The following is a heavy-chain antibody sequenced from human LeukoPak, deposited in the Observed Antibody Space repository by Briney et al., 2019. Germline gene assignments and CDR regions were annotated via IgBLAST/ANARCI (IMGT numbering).Heavy chain of an antibody. CDR1: GGSISGYY. D-gene: IGHD6-13*01. Sequence: SETLSLTCSVSGGSISGYYWNWIRQPPGKGLEWIGYMYYGGSTNYSPSLKSRVSMSADTSRNQLSLKLTSVTAADTAVYYCARSLPATVAGANWYDPWGQGTLVTVSS. CDR3: ARSLPATVAGANWYDP. CDR2: MYYGGST. V-gene: IGHV4-59*01. J-gene: IGHJ5*02.